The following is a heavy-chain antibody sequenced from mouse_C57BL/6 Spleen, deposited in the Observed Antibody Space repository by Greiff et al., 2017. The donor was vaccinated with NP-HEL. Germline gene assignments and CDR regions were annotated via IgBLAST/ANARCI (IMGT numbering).Heavy chain of an antibody. Sequence: QVQLQQSGAELAKPGASVKLSCKASGYTFTSYWMHWVKQRPGQGLEWIGYINPSSGYTKYNQKFKDKATLTADKSSSTAYMQLRSLTYEDSAVYYCARKESFYYDYDVDYAMDYWGQGTSVTVSS. CDR1: GYTFTSYW. J-gene: IGHJ4*01. CDR2: INPSSGYT. D-gene: IGHD2-4*01. CDR3: ARKESFYYDYDVDYAMDY. V-gene: IGHV1-7*01.